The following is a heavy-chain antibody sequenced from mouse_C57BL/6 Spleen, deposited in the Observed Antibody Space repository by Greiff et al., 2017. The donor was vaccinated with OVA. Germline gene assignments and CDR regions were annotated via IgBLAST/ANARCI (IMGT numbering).Heavy chain of an antibody. Sequence: EVQLQQSGPELVKPGASVKIPCKASGYTFTDYNMDWVKQSHGKSLEWIGDINPNNGGTIYNQKFKGKATLTVDKSSSTADMELRSLTSEDTAVYYCARSGYYGSSYTFAYWGQGTLVTVSA. CDR3: ARSGYYGSSYTFAY. V-gene: IGHV1-18*01. J-gene: IGHJ3*01. D-gene: IGHD1-1*01. CDR1: GYTFTDYN. CDR2: INPNNGGT.